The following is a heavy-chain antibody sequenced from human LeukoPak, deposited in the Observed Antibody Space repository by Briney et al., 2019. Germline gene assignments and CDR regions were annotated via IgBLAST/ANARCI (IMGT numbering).Heavy chain of an antibody. D-gene: IGHD5-18*01. Sequence: SETLSLTCTVSGGSISSSSYYWGWIRQPPGKGLEWIGSIYYSGSTNYNPSLKSRVTISVDTSKNQFSLKLSSVTAADTAVYYCARGRLVDTAMVYYFDYWGQGTLVTVSS. CDR1: GGSISSSSYY. J-gene: IGHJ4*02. V-gene: IGHV4-39*07. CDR3: ARGRLVDTAMVYYFDY. CDR2: IYYSGST.